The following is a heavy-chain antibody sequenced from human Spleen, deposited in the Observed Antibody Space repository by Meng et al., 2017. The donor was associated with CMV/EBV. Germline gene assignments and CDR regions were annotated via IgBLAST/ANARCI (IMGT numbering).Heavy chain of an antibody. V-gene: IGHV1-2*06. Sequence: VSGHTFIAYYLQWVRQAPGQGPEWMGRINPNGGATIFAQTFQARVALTWDTSISTGYMELGSLTSDDTAVYYCATWDHDTSGFWDYWGPGTLVTVSS. J-gene: IGHJ4*02. CDR3: ATWDHDTSGFWDY. D-gene: IGHD3-22*01. CDR1: GHTFIAYY. CDR2: INPNGGAT.